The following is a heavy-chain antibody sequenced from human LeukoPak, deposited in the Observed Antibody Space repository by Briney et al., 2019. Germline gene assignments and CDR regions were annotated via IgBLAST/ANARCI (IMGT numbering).Heavy chain of an antibody. CDR3: ARLGSAHIDY. D-gene: IGHD2-15*01. V-gene: IGHV3-11*03. CDR1: GFTFSDYY. J-gene: IGHJ4*02. CDR2: ISSSDNT. Sequence: GGSLRVSCAASGFTFSDYYMSWIRQAPGKGLEWVSYISSSDNTNYADSVKGRFTISRDNAKSSLYLEMNSLRAEDTAVYYCARLGSAHIDYWGQGTLVTVSS.